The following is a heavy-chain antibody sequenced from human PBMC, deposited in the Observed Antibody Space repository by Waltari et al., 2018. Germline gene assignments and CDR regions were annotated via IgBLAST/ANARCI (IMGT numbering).Heavy chain of an antibody. CDR1: GGTFSSYA. V-gene: IGHV1-69*01. Sequence: QVQLVQSGAEVKKPGSSVKVSCKASGGTFSSYAISWVRQAPGQGLEWMGGIIPIFGTANYAQKFQCRVTITADESTSTADMELSSLRSEETAGYYCAREMKQEGLNWFDPWGQGTLVTVSS. CDR3: AREMKQEGLNWFDP. CDR2: IIPIFGTA. J-gene: IGHJ5*02.